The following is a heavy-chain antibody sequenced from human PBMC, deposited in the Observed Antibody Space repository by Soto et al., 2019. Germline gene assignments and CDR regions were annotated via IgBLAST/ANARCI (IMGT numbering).Heavy chain of an antibody. V-gene: IGHV1-18*01. CDR2: INPYNENT. CDR3: GRDEETHPGLGFEY. J-gene: IGHJ4*02. D-gene: IGHD3-16*01. CDR1: DYRFSSYA. Sequence: QIQLVKSGAEVKKHGASVKVSCEATDYRFSSYAISCVRQARGQGLEWLGWINPYNENTNYAQKLHGRNAMTTDTATSTAFIEMRRLRFDDTGTYYRGRDEETHPGLGFEYRGQATRGTVS.